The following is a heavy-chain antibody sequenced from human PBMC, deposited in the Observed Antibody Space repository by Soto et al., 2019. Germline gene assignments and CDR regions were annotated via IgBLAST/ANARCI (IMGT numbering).Heavy chain of an antibody. J-gene: IGHJ6*02. CDR3: ARGTQGYQLLHSYYYGMDV. D-gene: IGHD2-2*01. Sequence: PVKVSCKASGGTFSSYSISWGRQAPGQGLEWMGGIIPIFGTANYAQKFQGRVTITADESTSTAYMELSSLRSEDTAVYYCARGTQGYQLLHSYYYGMDVWGQGTTVTVSS. V-gene: IGHV1-69*01. CDR1: GGTFSSYS. CDR2: IIPIFGTA.